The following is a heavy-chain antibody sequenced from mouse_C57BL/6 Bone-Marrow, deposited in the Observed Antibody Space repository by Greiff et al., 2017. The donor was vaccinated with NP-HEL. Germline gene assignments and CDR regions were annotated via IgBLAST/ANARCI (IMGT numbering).Heavy chain of an antibody. CDR2: IDPSDSYT. CDR1: GYTFTGYW. Sequence: VQLQQSGAELVMPGASVKLSCKASGYTFTGYWMHWVKQRPGQGLEWIGEIDPSDSYTNYNQKFKGKSTLTVDKSSSTAYMQLSSLTSEDSAVDYCAREGSAWFGYWGQGTLVTVSA. V-gene: IGHV1-69*01. D-gene: IGHD3-2*02. J-gene: IGHJ3*01. CDR3: AREGSAWFGY.